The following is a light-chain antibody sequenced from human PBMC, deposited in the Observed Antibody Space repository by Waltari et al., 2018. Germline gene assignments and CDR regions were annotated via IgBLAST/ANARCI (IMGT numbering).Light chain of an antibody. Sequence: EIVLTQSPGTLSLSPGERATLSCRASQRVSGGYLAWYQQRPGQAPRLLIYDASSRATGISDRFSGSGSGTDFTLTISRLEPEDFAVYNCQQYGSSPRTFGGGTKVEIK. CDR3: QQYGSSPRT. CDR1: QRVSGGY. J-gene: IGKJ4*01. V-gene: IGKV3-20*01. CDR2: DAS.